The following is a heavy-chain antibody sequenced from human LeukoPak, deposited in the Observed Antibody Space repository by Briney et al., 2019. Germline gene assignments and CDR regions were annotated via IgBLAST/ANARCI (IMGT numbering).Heavy chain of an antibody. CDR1: GGSISSGGYY. J-gene: IGHJ5*02. V-gene: IGHV4-30-2*01. CDR3: ASLEYSSSLVMGWFDP. D-gene: IGHD6-6*01. CDR2: IYHSGST. Sequence: SETPSLTCTVSGGSISSGGYYWSWIRQPPGKGLEWIGYIYHSGSTYYNPSLKSRVTISVDRSKNQFSLKLSSVTAADTAVYYCASLEYSSSLVMGWFDPWGQGTLVTVSS.